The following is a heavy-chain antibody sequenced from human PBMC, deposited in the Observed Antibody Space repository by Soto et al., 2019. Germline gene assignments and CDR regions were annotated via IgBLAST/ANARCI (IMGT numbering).Heavy chain of an antibody. J-gene: IGHJ5*02. CDR2: INHSGSA. Sequence: PSETLSLTCAVYGGSFSGYYWSWIRQPPGKGLEWIGEINHSGSANYNPSLKSRVTISVDTSKNQSSLKLSSVTAADTAVYYCARLPGKQLVRTEWFDPWGQGTLVTVSS. V-gene: IGHV4-34*01. D-gene: IGHD6-6*01. CDR3: ARLPGKQLVRTEWFDP. CDR1: GGSFSGYY.